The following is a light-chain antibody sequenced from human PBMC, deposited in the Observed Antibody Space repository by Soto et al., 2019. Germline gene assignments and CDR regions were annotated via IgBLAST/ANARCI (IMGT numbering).Light chain of an antibody. CDR1: QAVTSPF. CDR2: STS. CDR3: QQYGSSPRT. V-gene: IGKV3-20*01. Sequence: PGERATLSCRASQAVTSPFLAWYQQKPGQAPRLVIYSTSGRATGIPDRFSGSGSGTDFTLTISSLEPEDSAVYYCQQYGSSPRTFGQGTKVDIK. J-gene: IGKJ1*01.